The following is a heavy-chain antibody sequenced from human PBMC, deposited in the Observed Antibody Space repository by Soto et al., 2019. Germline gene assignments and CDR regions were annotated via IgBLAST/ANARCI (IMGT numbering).Heavy chain of an antibody. J-gene: IGHJ3*02. V-gene: IGHV3-21*01. D-gene: IGHD2-2*01. CDR1: GFTFSSYS. Sequence: SGAASGFTFSSYSMNWVRQAPGKGLEWVSSISSSSSYIYYADSVKGRFTISRDNAKNSLYLQMNSLRAEDTAVYYCARDIVVVPAASDAFDIWGQGTMVTVSS. CDR3: ARDIVVVPAASDAFDI. CDR2: ISSSSSYI.